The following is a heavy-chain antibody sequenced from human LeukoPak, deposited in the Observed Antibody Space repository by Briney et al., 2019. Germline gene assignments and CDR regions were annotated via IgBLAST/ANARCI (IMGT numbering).Heavy chain of an antibody. D-gene: IGHD2-21*02. J-gene: IGHJ4*02. CDR2: IYLGDSDT. Sequence: GASLKISCKVSGSRLSNYWIGWVRQMPGKGLEGMGSIYLGDSDTRYSPSSQGQVTISADKSISTAYLQWSSLKASDSAMYYCARSYCGGDCNFDFWGQGTLVTVSS. CDR3: ARSYCGGDCNFDF. CDR1: GSRLSNYW. V-gene: IGHV5-51*01.